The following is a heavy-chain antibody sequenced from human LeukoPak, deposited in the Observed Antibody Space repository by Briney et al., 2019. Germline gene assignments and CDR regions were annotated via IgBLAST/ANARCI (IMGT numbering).Heavy chain of an antibody. CDR3: ARQGYDTLTSYDAFDI. CDR2: INHGEST. D-gene: IGHD3-22*01. CDR1: GGSFSGYY. Sequence: SSETLSLTCAVYGGSFSGYYWTWLRQPPGKGLEWIGEINHGESTNYNPSLKSRVIISVDKSKNQFSLKLSSVTAADTAVYYCARQGYDTLTSYDAFDIWGQGTMVTVSS. V-gene: IGHV4-34*01. J-gene: IGHJ3*02.